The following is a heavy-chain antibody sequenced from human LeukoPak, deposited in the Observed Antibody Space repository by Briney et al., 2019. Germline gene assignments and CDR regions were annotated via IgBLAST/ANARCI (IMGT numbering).Heavy chain of an antibody. CDR3: ARVTGTTSYYYYYMDV. J-gene: IGHJ6*03. CDR1: GSSITTYY. D-gene: IGHD1-20*01. V-gene: IGHV4-59*01. CDR2: IYYSGNT. Sequence: SETLSLTCSVSGSSITTYYWSWIRQPPGKGLEWIGYIYYSGNTNYIPSLKSRVTISVDTSKNQFSLKLSPVTAADTAVYYCARVTGTTSYYYYYMDVWGKGTTVTVSS.